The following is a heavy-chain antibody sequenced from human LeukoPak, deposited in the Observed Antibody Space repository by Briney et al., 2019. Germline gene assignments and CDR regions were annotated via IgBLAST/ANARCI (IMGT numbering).Heavy chain of an antibody. D-gene: IGHD5-18*01. V-gene: IGHV4-61*01. J-gene: IGHJ3*02. Sequence: KPSETLSLTCTVSGGSVSSGSYYWSWIRQPPGKGLEWIGYIYYSGSTYYNPSLKSRVTISVDTSKNQFSLKLSSVTAADTAVYYCATQGYSYGIDAFDIWGQGTMVTVSS. CDR2: IYYSGST. CDR1: GGSVSSGSYY. CDR3: ATQGYSYGIDAFDI.